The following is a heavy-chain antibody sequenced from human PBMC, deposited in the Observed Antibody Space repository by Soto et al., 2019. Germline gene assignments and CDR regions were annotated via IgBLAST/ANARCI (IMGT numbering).Heavy chain of an antibody. CDR3: ARVEGYYDFWSGPRVRYYFDY. V-gene: IGHV3-48*04. CDR2: ISSSSSTI. J-gene: IGHJ4*02. D-gene: IGHD3-3*01. CDR1: GFTFSSYS. Sequence: GGSLRLSCAASGFTFSSYSMNWVRQAPGKGLEWVSYISSSSSTIYYADSVKGRFTISRDNAKNSLYLQMNSLRAEDTAVYYCARVEGYYDFWSGPRVRYYFDYWGQGTLVTVSS.